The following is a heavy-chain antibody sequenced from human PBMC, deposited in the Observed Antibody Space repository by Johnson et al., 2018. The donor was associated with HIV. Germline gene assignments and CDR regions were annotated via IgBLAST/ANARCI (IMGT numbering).Heavy chain of an antibody. V-gene: IGHV3-11*04. J-gene: IGHJ3*02. Sequence: QVQLVESGGGLVKPGGSLRLSCAASGFTFSDYYMSWIRQAPGKGLEWVSYITCSGSTKYYADSVKGRFTISRDNVKNSLFLQINSLRADDTAVYYCARDRWLQLGAFDIWGQGTMVTVSS. CDR3: ARDRWLQLGAFDI. CDR1: GFTFSDYY. CDR2: ITCSGSTK. D-gene: IGHD5-24*01.